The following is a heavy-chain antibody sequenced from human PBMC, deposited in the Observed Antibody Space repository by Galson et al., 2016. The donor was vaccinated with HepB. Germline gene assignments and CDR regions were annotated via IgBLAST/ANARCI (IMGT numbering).Heavy chain of an antibody. Sequence: LSLTCAVSGGSISSYDWWNWVRQAPGKGLEWIGEIYHGGRTIYNPSLKSRVTMSLDKSKNQFSLKLSSVTAADTAVYYCARTGVVVAATRGGWFDPWGQGTLVTASS. CDR1: GGSISSYDW. V-gene: IGHV4-4*02. CDR3: ARTGVVVAATRGGWFDP. CDR2: IYHGGRT. D-gene: IGHD2-15*01. J-gene: IGHJ5*02.